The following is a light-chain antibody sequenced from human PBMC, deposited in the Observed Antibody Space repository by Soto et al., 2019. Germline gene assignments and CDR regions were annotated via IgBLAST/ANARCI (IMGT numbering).Light chain of an antibody. CDR1: TGAVTSGHY. CDR3: LLSYSGARV. CDR2: NTS. J-gene: IGLJ3*02. V-gene: IGLV7-46*01. Sequence: QAVVTQEPSLTVSPGGTVTLTCGSSTGAVTSGHYPYWFQQKPGQAPRTLVYNTSDKHSWAPARFSGSLLGGKAALTLSGAQPEDEAEYYCLLSYSGARVFGGGTKVTVL.